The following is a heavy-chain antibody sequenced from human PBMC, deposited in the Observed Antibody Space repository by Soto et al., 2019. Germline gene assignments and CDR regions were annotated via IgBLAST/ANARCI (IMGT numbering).Heavy chain of an antibody. CDR2: ITWNSGII. Sequence: EVQLVESGGGLVQPGRSLRLSCAASGFTFDDYAMHWVRQPPGKGLEWVSGITWNSGIIGYADSVKGRFTISRDNAKISLYLQMNSLRHEDTALYYCAKDQGYSTSYYGYVDLWGRGTLVTVSS. CDR3: AKDQGYSTSYYGYVDL. CDR1: GFTFDDYA. J-gene: IGHJ2*01. V-gene: IGHV3-9*01. D-gene: IGHD6-13*01.